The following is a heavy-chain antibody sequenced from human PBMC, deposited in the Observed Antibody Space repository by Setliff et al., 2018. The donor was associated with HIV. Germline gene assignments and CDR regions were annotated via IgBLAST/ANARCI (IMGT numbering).Heavy chain of an antibody. V-gene: IGHV3-73*01. CDR3: TRRVLIDSFDI. CDR1: GYSFTSYW. J-gene: IGHJ3*02. Sequence: GESLKISCKGSGYSFTSYWIGWVRQMPGEGLEWVGRIKTRRDNFDMAVAASVQGRFTVSRDDSTHIAYLYMNSLKTDETALYYCTRRVLIDSFDIWGLGTRVTVSS. CDR2: IKTRRDNFDM.